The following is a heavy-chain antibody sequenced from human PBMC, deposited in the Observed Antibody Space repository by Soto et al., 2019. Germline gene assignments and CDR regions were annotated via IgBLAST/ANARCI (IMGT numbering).Heavy chain of an antibody. V-gene: IGHV3-21*06. D-gene: IGHD6-19*01. CDR1: GFTFRSYS. CDR3: ARTLRAVSGLDTFDI. Sequence: GGSLRLSCAASGFTFRSYSMNWVRQAPGKGLEWVSSISSSGNYIYYADSVKGRFTISRDSPKNSLYLQMSSLTAEDTAVYYCARTLRAVSGLDTFDIWGQGTMVTVSS. J-gene: IGHJ3*02. CDR2: ISSSGNYI.